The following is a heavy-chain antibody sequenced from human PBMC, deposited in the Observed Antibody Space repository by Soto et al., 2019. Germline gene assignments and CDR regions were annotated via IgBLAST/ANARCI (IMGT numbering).Heavy chain of an antibody. J-gene: IGHJ4*02. CDR2: VSHSGST. V-gene: IGHV4-39*01. CDR1: GDSISSSTYY. CDR3: ARGHGGITVFGAPGHFDY. D-gene: IGHD3-3*01. Sequence: SETLSLTCTVSGDSISSSTYYWGWIRQPPGKGLEWIGSVSHSGSTYYNPPLKSRLTISVDTSKNQFSLKVISVSAADTAVYYCARGHGGITVFGAPGHFDYWGQGTLVTVSS.